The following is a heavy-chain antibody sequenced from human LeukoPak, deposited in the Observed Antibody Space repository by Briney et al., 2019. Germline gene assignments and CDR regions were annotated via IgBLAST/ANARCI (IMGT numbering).Heavy chain of an antibody. J-gene: IGHJ4*02. V-gene: IGHV1-18*01. D-gene: IGHD3-10*01. CDR3: ARDLGNYFHF. Sequence: ASVKVSCKASGYSFTGYGISWVRQAPGQGLEWMGWISAHNGNTKYAQEVQGRVIMTTDTSTSTAYMEMRSLRSDDTAVYYCARDLGNYFHFWGQGTLVTVSS. CDR2: ISAHNGNT. CDR1: GYSFTGYG.